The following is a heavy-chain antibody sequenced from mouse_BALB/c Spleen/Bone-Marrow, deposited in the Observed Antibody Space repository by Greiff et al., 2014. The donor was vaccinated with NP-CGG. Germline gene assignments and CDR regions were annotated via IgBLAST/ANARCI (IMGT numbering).Heavy chain of an antibody. V-gene: IGHV1S56*01. J-gene: IGHJ1*01. D-gene: IGHD2-14*01. CDR2: TYPGDGST. CDR3: AYYRYDEYFDV. Sequence: VQLVESGPELVKPGASVKMSCKASGYTFTSYFIHWVKQRPGQGLEWIGWTYPGDGSTKYNEKFKGKTTLTADKSSSTAYMLLSSLTSEDSAIFFCAYYRYDEYFDVWGAGTTVTVSS. CDR1: GYTFTSYF.